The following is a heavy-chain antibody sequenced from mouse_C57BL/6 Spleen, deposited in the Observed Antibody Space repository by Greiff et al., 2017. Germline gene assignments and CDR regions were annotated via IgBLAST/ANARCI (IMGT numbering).Heavy chain of an antibody. CDR3: TTRSNWDY. Sequence: VHVKQSGAELVRPGASVKLSCTASGFNIKDDYMHWVKQRPEQGLEWIGWIDPENGDTEYASKFQGKATITADTSSNTAYLQLSSLTSEDTAVYYCTTRSNWDYWGQGTTLTVSS. D-gene: IGHD2-5*01. J-gene: IGHJ2*01. CDR2: IDPENGDT. V-gene: IGHV14-4*01. CDR1: GFNIKDDY.